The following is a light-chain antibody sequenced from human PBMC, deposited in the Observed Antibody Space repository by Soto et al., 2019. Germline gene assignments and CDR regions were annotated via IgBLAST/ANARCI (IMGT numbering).Light chain of an antibody. J-gene: IGLJ1*01. CDR3: SSYTSSSTFV. V-gene: IGLV2-14*01. Sequence: QSVLTQPASVSGSPGQSITISCTGTSGDVGGYNYVSWYQQHPGKAPKLMIYEVSNRPSGVSNRFSGSKSGNTASLTISGLQAEDEADYYCSSYTSSSTFVCGTGSKVTVL. CDR1: SGDVGGYNY. CDR2: EVS.